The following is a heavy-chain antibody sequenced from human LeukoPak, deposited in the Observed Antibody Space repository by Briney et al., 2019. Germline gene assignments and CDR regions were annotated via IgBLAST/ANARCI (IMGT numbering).Heavy chain of an antibody. V-gene: IGHV4-39*01. J-gene: IGHJ1*01. CDR2: IYYSGST. D-gene: IGHD3-10*01. CDR1: GGSISSSGYY. CDR3: ARPPSGGYSYFQH. Sequence: SETLSLTCTVSGGSISSSGYYWGWIRQPPGKGLEWIGSIYYSGSTYYNPSLKSRATISVDTSKNQFSLKLSSVTAADTAVYYCARPPSGGYSYFQHWGQGTLVTVSS.